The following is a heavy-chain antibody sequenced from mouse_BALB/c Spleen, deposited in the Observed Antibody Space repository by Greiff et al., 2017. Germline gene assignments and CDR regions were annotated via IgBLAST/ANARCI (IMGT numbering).Heavy chain of an antibody. V-gene: IGHV14-4*02. CDR3: NAWGGNYFPFDY. D-gene: IGHD2-1*01. CDR2: IDPENGDT. Sequence: EVQLQESGAELVRSGASVKLSCTASGFNIKDYYMHWVKQRPEQGLEWIGWIDPENGDTEYAPKFQGKATMTADTSSNTAYLQLSGLTSEDTAVYYCNAWGGNYFPFDYWGQGTTLTVSS. J-gene: IGHJ2*01. CDR1: GFNIKDYY.